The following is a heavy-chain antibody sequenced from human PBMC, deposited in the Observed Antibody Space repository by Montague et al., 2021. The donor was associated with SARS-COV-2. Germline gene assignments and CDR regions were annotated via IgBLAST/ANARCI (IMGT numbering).Heavy chain of an antibody. CDR1: GFMFSDYY. CDR3: ARDLSGRPDYHYCLDF. Sequence: SPRLSCAASGFMFSDYYMSWVRQAPGRGLEWLSYISSSGDTIYYADSVRGRFTISRDNAKKSLFLQMDSLRGEDTAVYYCARDLSGRPDYHYCLDFWGQGTTVTVSS. CDR2: ISSSGDTI. V-gene: IGHV3-11*01. D-gene: IGHD6-19*01. J-gene: IGHJ6*02.